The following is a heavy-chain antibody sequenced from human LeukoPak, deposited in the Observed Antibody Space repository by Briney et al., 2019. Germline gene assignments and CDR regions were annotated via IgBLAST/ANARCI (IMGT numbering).Heavy chain of an antibody. D-gene: IGHD6-13*01. J-gene: IGHJ5*02. CDR3: ARDGTYNWFDP. CDR1: GGSFSGYY. Sequence: SETLSLTCAVYGGSFSGYYWSWIRQPPGKGLEWIGEINHSGSTNYNPSLKSRVTISVDTSKNQFSLKLSSVTAADTAVYYCARDGTYNWFDPWGQGTLVTVSS. V-gene: IGHV4-34*01. CDR2: INHSGST.